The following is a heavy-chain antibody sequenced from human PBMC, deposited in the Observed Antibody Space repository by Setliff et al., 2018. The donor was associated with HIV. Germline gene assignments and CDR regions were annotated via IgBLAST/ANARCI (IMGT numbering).Heavy chain of an antibody. V-gene: IGHV4-34*01. D-gene: IGHD1-26*01. CDR2: INHSGNT. J-gene: IGHJ4*02. Sequence: SETLSLTCAVYVGSFMGYYWNWLRQPPGKGLEWTGEINHSGNTNSNPSLKSRVTISVDTSKNQFSLKLSSVTAADTAVYDCARGGWELASFDYWGQGTLVTVSS. CDR1: VGSFMGYY. CDR3: ARGGWELASFDY.